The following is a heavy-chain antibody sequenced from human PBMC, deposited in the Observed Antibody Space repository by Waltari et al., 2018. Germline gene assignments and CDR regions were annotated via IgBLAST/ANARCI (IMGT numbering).Heavy chain of an antibody. CDR3: ARVTRVVTTTQDAFDI. J-gene: IGHJ3*02. CDR1: GFTFRSYE. V-gene: IGHV3-48*03. Sequence: EVQLVESGGGLVQPGGSLRLSCAASGFTFRSYEMNWVRQAPGKGLEWVSYISSSGGTINYADSVKGRFTMARDNAKNALYLQMNSLGAEDTAVYYCARVTRVVTTTQDAFDIWGQGTKVTVSS. D-gene: IGHD2-21*02. CDR2: ISSSGGTI.